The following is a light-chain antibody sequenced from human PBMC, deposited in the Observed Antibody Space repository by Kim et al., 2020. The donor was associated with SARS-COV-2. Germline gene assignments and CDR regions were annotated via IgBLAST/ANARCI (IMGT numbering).Light chain of an antibody. Sequence: DIQMTQSPSTLSAYVGDRVTITCRASQSISTWLAWYQQKPGKAPKLMIYKTSSLETGAPSRFSGSGSGTEFTLTISSLQPDDFATYYCQQYNTYPRTFGRGTKVDIK. J-gene: IGKJ1*01. CDR2: KTS. CDR1: QSISTW. CDR3: QQYNTYPRT. V-gene: IGKV1-5*03.